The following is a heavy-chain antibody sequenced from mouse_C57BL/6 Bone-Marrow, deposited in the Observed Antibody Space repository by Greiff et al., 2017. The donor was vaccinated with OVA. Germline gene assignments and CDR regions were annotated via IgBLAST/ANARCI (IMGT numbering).Heavy chain of an antibody. CDR2: INPGSGGT. V-gene: IGHV1-54*01. D-gene: IGHD1-1*01. CDR1: GYAFTNYL. CDR3: ARGYYGSSYAWFAY. Sequence: QVQLQQSGAELVRPGTSVKVSCKASGYAFTNYLIEWVKQRPGQGLEWIGVINPGSGGTNYNEKFKGKATLTADKSSSTAYMQLSRLTSEDSSVYFCARGYYGSSYAWFAYWGQGTLVTVSA. J-gene: IGHJ3*01.